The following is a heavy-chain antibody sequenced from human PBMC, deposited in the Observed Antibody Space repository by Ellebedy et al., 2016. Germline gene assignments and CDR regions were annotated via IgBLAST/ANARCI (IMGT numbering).Heavy chain of an antibody. CDR3: ARRAQYYDFWSGYNLPDAFDI. V-gene: IGHV4-34*01. J-gene: IGHJ3*02. CDR2: INHSGST. Sequence: SETLSLXXAVYGGSFSGYYWSWIRQPPGKGLEWIGEINHSGSTNYNPSLKSRVTISVDTSKNQFSLKLSSVTAADTAVYYCARRAQYYDFWSGYNLPDAFDIWGQGTMVTVSS. CDR1: GGSFSGYY. D-gene: IGHD3-3*01.